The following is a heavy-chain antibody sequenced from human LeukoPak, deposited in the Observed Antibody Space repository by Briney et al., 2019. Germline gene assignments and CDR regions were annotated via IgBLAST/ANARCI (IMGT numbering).Heavy chain of an antibody. Sequence: ASVKVSCKASVYTFTIYDINWVRQAPGQGLEWLAWMNPNSGNTGYAQKFQGRVTMTRNTSISTAYMELSNLRSEDTAVYYCARGSGWPYYYYMDVWGKGTTVTVSS. CDR1: VYTFTIYD. V-gene: IGHV1-8*01. CDR2: MNPNSGNT. CDR3: ARGSGWPYYYYMDV. D-gene: IGHD6-19*01. J-gene: IGHJ6*03.